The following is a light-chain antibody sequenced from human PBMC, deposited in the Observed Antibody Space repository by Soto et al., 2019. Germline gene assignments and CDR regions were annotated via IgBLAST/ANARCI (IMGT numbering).Light chain of an antibody. J-gene: IGKJ1*01. CDR2: QTS. Sequence: EIVLTQSPATLSSFPGDRVILSCRASQYINTRLAWYQHRPGQAPRLLIYQTSIRAAGIPARFSASGSGTDFTLTISDVQPEDFALYYCHQRQSWPRTFGQGTKVDI. V-gene: IGKV3-11*01. CDR3: HQRQSWPRT. CDR1: QYINTR.